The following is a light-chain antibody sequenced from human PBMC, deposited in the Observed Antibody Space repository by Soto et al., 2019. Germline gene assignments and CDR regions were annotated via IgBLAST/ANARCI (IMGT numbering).Light chain of an antibody. Sequence: EIVLTQSPGTLSLSPGERATLSCRSSHSVSSNYLAWYQQKPGQAPRLLIYDVSSRATGIPDRFSGSGSGTAFTLTISTVEPVDFAVYYCQQCGISPAVGQGTKVEIK. CDR1: HSVSSNY. V-gene: IGKV3-20*01. CDR2: DVS. J-gene: IGKJ1*01. CDR3: QQCGISPA.